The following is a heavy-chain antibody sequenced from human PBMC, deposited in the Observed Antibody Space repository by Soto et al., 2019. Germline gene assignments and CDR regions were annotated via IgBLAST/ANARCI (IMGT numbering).Heavy chain of an antibody. CDR2: INAGNGNT. CDR1: GYTFTSYA. J-gene: IGHJ6*03. D-gene: IGHD5-12*01. Sequence: ASVKVSCKASGYTFTSYAMHWVRQAPGQRLEWMGWINAGNGNTKYSQKFQGRVTITRDTSASTAYMELSSLRSEDTAVYYCARGGNRGYSGYVLKVFNYYMDVWGKGTTVTVSS. V-gene: IGHV1-3*01. CDR3: ARGGNRGYSGYVLKVFNYYMDV.